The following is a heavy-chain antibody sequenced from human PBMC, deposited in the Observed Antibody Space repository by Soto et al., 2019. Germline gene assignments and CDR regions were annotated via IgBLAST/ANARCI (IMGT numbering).Heavy chain of an antibody. Sequence: SQTLSLTCVISGDSVSSNSAAWNSISQSPSRGLEWLVRTYYRFKWYNNYAVSVKSRITINPDTSNNQFSLQLHSVTPEAAAVYYGARGNEAVDVWGQGTTVTVSS. CDR3: ARGNEAVDV. D-gene: IGHD1-1*01. J-gene: IGHJ6*02. CDR2: TYYRFKWYN. V-gene: IGHV6-1*01. CDR1: GDSVSSNSAA.